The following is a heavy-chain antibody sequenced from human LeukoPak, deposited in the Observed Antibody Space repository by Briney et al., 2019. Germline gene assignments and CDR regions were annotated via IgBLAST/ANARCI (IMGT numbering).Heavy chain of an antibody. V-gene: IGHV3-9*01. J-gene: IGHJ5*02. CDR2: ISWNSGSI. CDR1: GFTFDDYA. Sequence: GGSLRLSRAASGFTFDDYAMHWVRQAPGKGLEWVSGISWNSGSIGYADSVKGRFTISRDNAKNSLYLQMNSLRAEDTALYYCAKAATSNNWFDPWGQGTLVTVSS. CDR3: AKAATSNNWFDP.